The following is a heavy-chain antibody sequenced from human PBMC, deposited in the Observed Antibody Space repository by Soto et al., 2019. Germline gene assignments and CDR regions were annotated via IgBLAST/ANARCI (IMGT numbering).Heavy chain of an antibody. CDR3: ARGYGRLVVVVAAHNYFDY. V-gene: IGHV1-3*01. CDR1: GYTFTSYA. CDR2: INAGNGNT. D-gene: IGHD2-15*01. J-gene: IGHJ4*02. Sequence: QVQLVQSGAEVKKPGASVKVSCKASGYTFTSYAMHWVRQAPEQRLEWMGWINAGNGNTKYSQKFQGRVTITRDTSASTAYMELSSLRSEDTAVYYCARGYGRLVVVVAAHNYFDYWGQGTLVTVSS.